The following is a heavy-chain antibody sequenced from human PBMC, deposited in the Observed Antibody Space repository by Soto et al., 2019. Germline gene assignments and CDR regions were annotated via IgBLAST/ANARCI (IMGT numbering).Heavy chain of an antibody. CDR2: IYFSGTT. Sequence: SETLCLTYTVSGCSISSGDYYWSWIRQHPGKGLEWIGTIYFSGTTYYNPSLKSRVTISVDTSKSQFSLKLSSVTAADTAVYYCARRDRSGFSYCWPTWAQGTLVTVS. J-gene: IGHJ5*02. CDR3: ARRDRSGFSYCWPT. D-gene: IGHD3-22*01. CDR1: GCSISSGDYY. V-gene: IGHV4-31*03.